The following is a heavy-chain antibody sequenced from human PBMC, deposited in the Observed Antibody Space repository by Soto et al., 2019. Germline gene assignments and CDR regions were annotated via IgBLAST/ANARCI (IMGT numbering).Heavy chain of an antibody. J-gene: IGHJ4*02. D-gene: IGHD3-22*01. CDR3: ARRDSSGYFY. Sequence: PSETLSLTCTVSGGSISSYYWSWIRQPPGKGLEWIGYIYYSGSTNYNPSLKSRVTISVDTSKNQFSLKLSSVTAADTAVYYCARRDSSGYFYWGQGTLVTVSS. CDR1: GGSISSYY. CDR2: IYYSGST. V-gene: IGHV4-59*08.